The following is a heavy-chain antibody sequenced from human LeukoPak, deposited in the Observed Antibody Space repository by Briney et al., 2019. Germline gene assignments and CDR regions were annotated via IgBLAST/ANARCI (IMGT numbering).Heavy chain of an antibody. D-gene: IGHD4-11*01. J-gene: IGHJ6*02. CDR3: ARHFHYSNYGMDV. CDR1: GGSIRSYY. Sequence: SETLSLTCTVSGGSIRSYYWSWIRQPPGKGLEWIGYIYYSGSTNYNPSLKSRVTMSVDTSKNQFSLKLGSVTAADTAVYYCARHFHYSNYGMDVWGQGTTVTVSS. V-gene: IGHV4-59*08. CDR2: IYYSGST.